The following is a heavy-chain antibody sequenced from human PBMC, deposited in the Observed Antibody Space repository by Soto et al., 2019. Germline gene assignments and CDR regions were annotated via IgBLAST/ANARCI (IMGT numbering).Heavy chain of an antibody. D-gene: IGHD4-17*01. CDR1: GGSISSSSYY. J-gene: IGHJ4*02. Sequence: SETLSLTCTVSGGSISSSSYYWGWIRQPPGKGLEWIESIYYSGSTYYNPSLKSRVTISVDTSKNQFSLKLSSVTAADTAVYYCARRYGGNLEYWGQGPLVTVAS. CDR3: ARRYGGNLEY. CDR2: IYYSGST. V-gene: IGHV4-39*01.